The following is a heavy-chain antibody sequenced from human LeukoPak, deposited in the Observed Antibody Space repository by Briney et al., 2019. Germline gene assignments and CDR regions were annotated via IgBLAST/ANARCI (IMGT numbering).Heavy chain of an antibody. J-gene: IGHJ5*02. CDR1: GGSISSSTYY. CDR3: ARRRYSYGYENWFDP. CDR2: IYYSGST. Sequence: SETLSLTCTVSGGSISSSTYYWGWIRQPPGKGLEWIGSIYYSGSTNYNPSLKSRVTISVDTSKNQFSLKLSSVTAADTAVYYCARRRYSYGYENWFDPWGQGTLVTVSS. V-gene: IGHV4-39*07. D-gene: IGHD5-18*01.